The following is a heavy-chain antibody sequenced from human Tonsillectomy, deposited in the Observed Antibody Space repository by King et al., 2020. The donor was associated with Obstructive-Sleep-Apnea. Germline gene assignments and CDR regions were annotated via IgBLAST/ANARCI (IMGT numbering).Heavy chain of an antibody. CDR3: AGIYTYGSAYHGLDV. V-gene: IGHV4-59*01. CDR1: GGSISSYY. D-gene: IGHD5-18*01. Sequence: VQLQESGPGLVKPSETLSLTCTVSGGSISSYYWSWIRQPPGKGLEWIGYIYYCGTTNYNPSLKSRVTISVDTSKHQFSLKLSSVTAADTAVYYCAGIYTYGSAYHGLDVWGQGTTVTVSS. J-gene: IGHJ6*02. CDR2: IYYCGTT.